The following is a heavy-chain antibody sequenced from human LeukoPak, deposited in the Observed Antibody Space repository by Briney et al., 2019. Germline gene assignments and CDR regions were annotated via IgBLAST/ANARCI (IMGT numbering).Heavy chain of an antibody. D-gene: IGHD6-13*01. V-gene: IGHV3-7*01. CDR3: ARDIEAAGLFLDY. Sequence: GGSLRLSCAASGFTFSSYWMSWVRQAPGKGLEWVANMKYDGSEKYYVDSVKGRFTISRDNAKNSLYLQMNSLRAEDTAVYYCARDIEAAGLFLDYWGQGTLVAVSS. CDR2: MKYDGSEK. J-gene: IGHJ4*02. CDR1: GFTFSSYW.